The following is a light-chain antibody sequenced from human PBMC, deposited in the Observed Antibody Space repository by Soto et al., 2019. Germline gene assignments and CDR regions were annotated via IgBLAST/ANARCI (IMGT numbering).Light chain of an antibody. Sequence: DIPMTQSPSTLSASVGDRVTITCRASQSISSWLAWYQQKPGKAPNLLIYDASSLESGVPSRFSGSGSGTEFTLTISSLQPDDFATYYCQQYNSYPPYTFGQGTKLEIK. CDR2: DAS. CDR3: QQYNSYPPYT. CDR1: QSISSW. J-gene: IGKJ2*01. V-gene: IGKV1-5*01.